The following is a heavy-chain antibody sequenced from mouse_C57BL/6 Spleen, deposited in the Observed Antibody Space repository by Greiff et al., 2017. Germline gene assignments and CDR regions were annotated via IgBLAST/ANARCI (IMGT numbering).Heavy chain of an antibody. CDR1: GFTFSSYA. J-gene: IGHJ3*01. CDR3: AREGYGSSRGAWFAY. CDR2: ISDGGSYT. V-gene: IGHV5-4*01. Sequence: EVKLVESGGGLVKPGGSLKLSCAASGFTFSSYAMSWVRQTPEKRLEWVATISDGGSYTYYPDNVKGRFTISRDNAKNNLYLQMSHLKSEDTAMYYCAREGYGSSRGAWFAYWGQGTLVTVSA. D-gene: IGHD1-1*01.